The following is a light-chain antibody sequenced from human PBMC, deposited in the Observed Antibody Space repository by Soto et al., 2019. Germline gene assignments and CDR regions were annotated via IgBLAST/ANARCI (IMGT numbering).Light chain of an antibody. CDR2: AAS. CDR3: QQSFSTPT. J-gene: IGKJ1*01. Sequence: DIQMTPSPSSLSASVVDRVTITCRASQTMSNYLNWYQHTPGKAPKLLIYAASSLQSGVPSRFSGSGSGTDFTLTISSLQPEDFATYFCQQSFSTPTFGQGTKVDLK. CDR1: QTMSNY. V-gene: IGKV1-39*01.